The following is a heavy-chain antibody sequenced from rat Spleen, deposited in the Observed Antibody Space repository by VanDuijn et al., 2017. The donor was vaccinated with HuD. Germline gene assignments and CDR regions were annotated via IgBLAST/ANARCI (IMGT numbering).Heavy chain of an antibody. J-gene: IGHJ2*01. CDR3: TSYGYTYEYYFDY. V-gene: IGHV5-31*01. Sequence: EVQLVESGGGLVQPGRSLKLSCVASGFTFNNYWMTWIRQAPGKGLEWVASITNTGGSTYYPDSVNGRFTISRDNAKSTLYLQMNSLRSEDTATYYCTSYGYTYEYYFDYWGQGVMVTVSS. D-gene: IGHD1-9*01. CDR2: ITNTGGST. CDR1: GFTFNNYW.